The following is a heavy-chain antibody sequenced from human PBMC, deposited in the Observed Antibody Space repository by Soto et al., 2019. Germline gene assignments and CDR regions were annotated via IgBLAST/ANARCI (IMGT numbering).Heavy chain of an antibody. D-gene: IGHD3-10*01. Sequence: EVQLLESGGGLVQPGGSLRLSCAASGFTFSSYAMSWVRQAPGKGLEWVSVISGSGGSTYYADSVKGRFTISRDNSSNTLYLQMNSLRAEDTAVYYCAKESTMVRGVILDYFDYWGQGTLVTVSS. V-gene: IGHV3-23*01. CDR3: AKESTMVRGVILDYFDY. J-gene: IGHJ4*02. CDR2: ISGSGGST. CDR1: GFTFSSYA.